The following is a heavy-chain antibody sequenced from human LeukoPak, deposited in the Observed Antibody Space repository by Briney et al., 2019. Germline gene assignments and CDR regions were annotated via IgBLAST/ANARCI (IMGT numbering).Heavy chain of an antibody. CDR1: GGSISSYY. Sequence: PSETLSLTCTVSGGSISSYYWSWLRQPPGKGLEWLGYIYYSGSTNYNPSPKSRVTISVDTSKNQFSLRLSSVTAADTAVYYCARVTGYMIEDYFDYWGQGTLVTVSS. CDR2: IYYSGST. J-gene: IGHJ4*02. V-gene: IGHV4-59*01. CDR3: ARVTGYMIEDYFDY. D-gene: IGHD3-22*01.